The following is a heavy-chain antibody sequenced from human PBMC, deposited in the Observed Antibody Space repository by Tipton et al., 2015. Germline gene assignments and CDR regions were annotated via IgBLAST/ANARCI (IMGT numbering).Heavy chain of an antibody. J-gene: IGHJ5*02. D-gene: IGHD5-12*01. CDR3: ARGGHSGYDYRDSWFDP. Sequence: TLSLTCTVSGGSISSGDYYWTWIRQPAGRELEWIGRIYTSGSTYYNPSLKSRGTISLDTSRNQFSLKLNSVTAADTAVYYCARGGHSGYDYRDSWFDPWGQGTLVTVSS. CDR2: IYTSGST. CDR1: GGSISSGDYY. V-gene: IGHV4-61*02.